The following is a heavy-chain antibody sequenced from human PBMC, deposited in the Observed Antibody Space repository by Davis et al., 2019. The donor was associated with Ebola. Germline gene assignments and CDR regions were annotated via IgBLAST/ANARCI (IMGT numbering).Heavy chain of an antibody. CDR3: ARVGNYYYYMDV. CDR2: ISSSGSTI. J-gene: IGHJ6*03. CDR1: GFTFSSYS. D-gene: IGHD7-27*01. V-gene: IGHV3-48*04. Sequence: GGSLRLSCAASGFTFSSYSMNWVRQAPGKGLEWVSYISSSGSTIYYADSVKGRFTISRDNAKHSLYLQMNSLRVEDTDVYYCARVGNYYYYMDVWGKGTTVTVSS.